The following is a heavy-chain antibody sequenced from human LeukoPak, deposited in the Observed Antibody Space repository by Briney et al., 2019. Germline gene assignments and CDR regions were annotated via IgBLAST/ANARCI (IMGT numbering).Heavy chain of an antibody. Sequence: PSETLSLTCTVSGGSISSYYWSWIRQPAGKGLEWIGRIYTSGSTNYNPSLKSRVTISVYTSKNQFSLNLSSVTAADTAVYFCASTYYDFWSGSPYAFDIWGQGTMVTVSS. CDR2: IYTSGST. CDR3: ASTYYDFWSGSPYAFDI. J-gene: IGHJ3*02. CDR1: GGSISSYY. D-gene: IGHD3-3*01. V-gene: IGHV4-4*07.